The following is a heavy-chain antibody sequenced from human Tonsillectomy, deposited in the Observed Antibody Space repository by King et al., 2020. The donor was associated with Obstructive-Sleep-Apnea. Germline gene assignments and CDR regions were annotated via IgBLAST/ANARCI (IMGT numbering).Heavy chain of an antibody. V-gene: IGHV3-30-3*01. J-gene: IGHJ4*02. Sequence: VQLVESGGGVVQPGRSLRLSCAASGFTFSSYAMHWVRQAPGKGLEWVAVISYDGSKKFYADSVKGRFTISRDNSKNTLYRQMNSLRAEDTAVYYCARVPHDSGWYSFDYWGQGTLVTVSS. CDR1: GFTFSSYA. CDR3: ARVPHDSGWYSFDY. CDR2: ISYDGSKK. D-gene: IGHD6-19*01.